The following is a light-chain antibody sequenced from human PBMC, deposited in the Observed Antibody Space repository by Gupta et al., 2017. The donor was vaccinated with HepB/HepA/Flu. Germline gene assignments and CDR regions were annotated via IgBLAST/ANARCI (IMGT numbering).Light chain of an antibody. CDR2: DAS. CDR1: QSVSSY. Sequence: EIVLTQSPATLSLSPGERATLSFRASQSVSSYLAWYQQKPGQAPRLLIYDASNRDTGIPARFSGSGFGKDLTLTISSREQEDFAVYYCQQPSNWPLFTFGHGTKVDIK. V-gene: IGKV3-11*01. CDR3: QQPSNWPLFT. J-gene: IGKJ3*01.